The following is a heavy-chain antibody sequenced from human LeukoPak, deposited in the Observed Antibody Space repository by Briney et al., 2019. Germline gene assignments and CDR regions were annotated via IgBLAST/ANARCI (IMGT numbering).Heavy chain of an antibody. CDR3: ARDLPVLRFLEWLPIRDAFDI. Sequence: ASVKVSCKASGYTFTGYYMHWVRQAPGQGLEWMGWINPNSGGTNYAQKFQGRVTMTRDTSISTAYMELRSLRSDDTAVYYCARDLPVLRFLEWLPIRDAFDIWGQGTMVTVSS. CDR2: INPNSGGT. J-gene: IGHJ3*02. D-gene: IGHD3-3*01. CDR1: GYTFTGYY. V-gene: IGHV1-2*02.